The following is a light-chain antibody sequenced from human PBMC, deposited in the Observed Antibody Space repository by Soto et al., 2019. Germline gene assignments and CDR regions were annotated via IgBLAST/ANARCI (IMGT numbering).Light chain of an antibody. CDR2: GAS. CDR3: QQYGSSRT. CDR1: QTVNNNY. J-gene: IGKJ1*01. V-gene: IGKV3-20*01. Sequence: EIVLTQSPGTLSLSPGERATLSCRASQTVNNNYLAWYQQKPGQAPRLFMYGASTRATGIPDRFSGSGSGTDFTLTISRLEPEDFAVYYCQQYGSSRTFGQGIKVDIK.